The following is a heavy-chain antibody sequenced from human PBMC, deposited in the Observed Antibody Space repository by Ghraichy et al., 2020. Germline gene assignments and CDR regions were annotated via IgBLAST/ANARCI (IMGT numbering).Heavy chain of an antibody. CDR2: IIPIFGTA. J-gene: IGHJ4*02. Sequence: SVKVSCKASGGTFSSYAISWVRQAPGQGLEWMGGIIPIFGTANYAQKFQGRVTITADKSTSTAYMELSSLRSEDTAVYYCARDTSPYYDFWSGYPGKGDYWGQGTLVTVSS. CDR3: ARDTSPYYDFWSGYPGKGDY. V-gene: IGHV1-69*06. CDR1: GGTFSSYA. D-gene: IGHD3-3*01.